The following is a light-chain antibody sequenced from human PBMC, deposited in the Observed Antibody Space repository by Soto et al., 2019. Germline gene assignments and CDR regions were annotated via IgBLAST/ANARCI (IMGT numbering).Light chain of an antibody. Sequence: DIVMTQSPDSLAVSLGERATIHCKSSESVLYYSNNQNYLAWYQQKPVQPPKLLIHWASIREAGVPDRISGSGSGTDFTLTISSLQAEDVAVYSCQQYYKTPQTFGQGTKVEIK. CDR2: WAS. CDR1: ESVLYYSNNQNY. CDR3: QQYYKTPQT. J-gene: IGKJ1*01. V-gene: IGKV4-1*01.